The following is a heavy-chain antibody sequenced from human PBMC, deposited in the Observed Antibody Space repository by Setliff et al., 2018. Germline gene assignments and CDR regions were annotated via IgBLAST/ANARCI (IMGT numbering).Heavy chain of an antibody. Sequence: ASETLSLTCTVSGYSISSGDYYWSWIRQPPGKGLEWIGYIYYSGSTYYNPSLKSRVTISVDTSKNQFSLKLSSVTAADTAVYYCARVTMITFGGVIGSIDYWGQGTLVTVSS. J-gene: IGHJ4*02. CDR3: ARVTMITFGGVIGSIDY. CDR1: GYSISSGDYY. CDR2: IYYSGST. D-gene: IGHD3-16*02. V-gene: IGHV4-30-4*08.